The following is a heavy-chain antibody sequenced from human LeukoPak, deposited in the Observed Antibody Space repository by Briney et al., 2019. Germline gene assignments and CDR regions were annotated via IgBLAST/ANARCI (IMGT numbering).Heavy chain of an antibody. V-gene: IGHV4-39*01. D-gene: IGHD3-22*01. CDR3: ARQAGGYYDSSGYYYNWFDP. CDR1: GGSISSSSYY. CDR2: IYYSGST. J-gene: IGHJ5*02. Sequence: SETLSLTCTVSGGSISSSSYYWGWILQPLGKGVEWIGSIYYSGSTYYNPSLKSRVTISVDTSKNQFSLKLSSVTAADTAVYYCARQAGGYYDSSGYYYNWFDPWGQGTLVTVSS.